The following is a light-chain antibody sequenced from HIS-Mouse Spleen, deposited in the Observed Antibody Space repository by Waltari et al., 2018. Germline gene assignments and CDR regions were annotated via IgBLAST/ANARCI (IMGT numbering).Light chain of an antibody. J-gene: IGLJ2*01. V-gene: IGLV3-21*01. CDR3: QAWDSSTAV. CDR2: QDS. Sequence: SYVLTQPPSVSVAPGKTARITCGGNNIGSKIVHWYQQKQGQSPVLVIYQDSKRPSGIPERFSGSNSGNTATLTISGTQAMDEADYYCQAWDSSTAVFGGGTKLTVL. CDR1: NIGSKI.